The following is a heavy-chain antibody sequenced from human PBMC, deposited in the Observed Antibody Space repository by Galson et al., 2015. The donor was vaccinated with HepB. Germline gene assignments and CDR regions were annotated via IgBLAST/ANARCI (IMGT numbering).Heavy chain of an antibody. CDR3: TTDEWLRAEGRDY. J-gene: IGHJ4*02. CDR1: GFTFSNAW. V-gene: IGHV3-15*07. CDR2: IKSKTDGGTT. Sequence: SLRLSCAASGFTFSNAWMNWVRQAPGKGLEWVGRIKSKTDGGTTDYAAPVKGRFTISRDDSKNTLYLQMNSLKTEDTAVYYCTTDEWLRAEGRDYWGQGTLVTVSS. D-gene: IGHD5-12*01.